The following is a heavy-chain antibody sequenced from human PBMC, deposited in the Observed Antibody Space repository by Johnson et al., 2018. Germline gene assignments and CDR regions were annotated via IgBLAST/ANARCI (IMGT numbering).Heavy chain of an antibody. Sequence: VQLVQCGGGVVEPGRSLRLSCAASGFTFSSYGMHWVRQAPGKGLEWVAVISYDVSNKYYADSVKGRFTISRDNSKNTMSLQMGSLSEEDTAVYYCAKEGVEWQWLNYYYMDVWGKGTTVTVSS. CDR3: AKEGVEWQWLNYYYMDV. V-gene: IGHV3-30*18. CDR1: GFTFSSYG. J-gene: IGHJ6*03. D-gene: IGHD6-19*01. CDR2: ISYDVSNK.